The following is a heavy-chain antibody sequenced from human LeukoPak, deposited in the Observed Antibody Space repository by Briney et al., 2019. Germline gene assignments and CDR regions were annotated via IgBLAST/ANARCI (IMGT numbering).Heavy chain of an antibody. CDR2: IYYSGST. CDR1: GGSISSYY. J-gene: IGHJ4*02. CDR3: AKEAIRGSSWYFDY. Sequence: SETLSLTCTVSGGSISSYYWSWIRQPPGKGLEWIGYIYYSGSTNYNPSLKSRVTISVDTSKNQFSLKLSSVTAADTAVYYCAKEAIRGSSWYFDYWGQGTLVTVSS. V-gene: IGHV4-59*01. D-gene: IGHD6-13*01.